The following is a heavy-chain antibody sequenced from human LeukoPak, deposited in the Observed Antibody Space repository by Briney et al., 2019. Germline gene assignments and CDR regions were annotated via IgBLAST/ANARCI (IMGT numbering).Heavy chain of an antibody. CDR2: ISGSGGRT. J-gene: IGHJ4*02. CDR3: AKDWDSSGYYSFDY. D-gene: IGHD3-22*01. Sequence: PGGSLRLSCAASGFTFSSYAMSWVRQAPGKGLEWVSTISGSGGRTYNADSVKGRFTISRDNSKNTLYLQMNSLRAEDTAVYYCAKDWDSSGYYSFDYWGQGTLVTVSP. CDR1: GFTFSSYA. V-gene: IGHV3-23*01.